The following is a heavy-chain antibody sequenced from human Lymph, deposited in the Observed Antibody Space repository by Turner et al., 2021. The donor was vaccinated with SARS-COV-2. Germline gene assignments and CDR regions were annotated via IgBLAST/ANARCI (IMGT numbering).Heavy chain of an antibody. CDR3: ATVLCSGGSCYYYGMDV. D-gene: IGHD2-15*01. V-gene: IGHV1-24*01. CDR1: GYTPTELS. J-gene: IGHJ6*02. CDR2: FDPEDGEK. Sequence: QVQLVQSGAEGKKPGASMKVSCKVSGYTPTELSMHWVRQAPVKGLEWAGGFDPEDGEKVYAQKFQGRVTMTEDTSTDTAYMELSSLRSEDTAVYYCATVLCSGGSCYYYGMDVWGQGTTVTVSS.